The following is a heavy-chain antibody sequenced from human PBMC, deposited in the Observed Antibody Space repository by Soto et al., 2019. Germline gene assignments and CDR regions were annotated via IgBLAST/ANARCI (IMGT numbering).Heavy chain of an antibody. J-gene: IGHJ4*02. V-gene: IGHV3-23*01. CDR2: ISGSGGST. D-gene: IGHD6-13*01. Sequence: PGGSLRLSCAASGFTFSSYAMSWFRQAPGKGLEWVSAISGSGGSTYYADSVKGRFTISRDNSKNTLYLQMNSLRAEDTAVYYCARSELRTAAPFDYWGQGTLVTVSS. CDR3: ARSELRTAAPFDY. CDR1: GFTFSSYA.